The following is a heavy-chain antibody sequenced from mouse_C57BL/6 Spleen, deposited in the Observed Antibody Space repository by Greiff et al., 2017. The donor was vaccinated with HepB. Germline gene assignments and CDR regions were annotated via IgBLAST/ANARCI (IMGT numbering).Heavy chain of an antibody. J-gene: IGHJ3*01. Sequence: EVMLVESGGGLVKPGGSLKLSCAASGFTFSDYGMHWVRQAPEKGLVWVAYISSGSSTIYYADTVKGRFTISRDNAKNTLFLQMTSLRSEDTAMYYCAREPGFAYWGQGTLVTVSA. CDR1: GFTFSDYG. CDR3: AREPGFAY. V-gene: IGHV5-17*01. CDR2: ISSGSSTI.